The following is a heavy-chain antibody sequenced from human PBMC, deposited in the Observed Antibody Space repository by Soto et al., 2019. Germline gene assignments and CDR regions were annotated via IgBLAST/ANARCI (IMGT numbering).Heavy chain of an antibody. D-gene: IGHD6-19*01. CDR3: AREYSSGWAQYYYYGMDV. J-gene: IGHJ6*02. CDR1: GYTFTSYA. Sequence: QVQLVQSGAEVKKPGASVKVSCKASGYTFTSYAMHWVRQAPGQRLEWMGWINAGNGNTKYSQKFQGRVTITRDTFASTAYMELSSLRSEDTAVYYCAREYSSGWAQYYYYGMDVWGQGTTVTVSS. CDR2: INAGNGNT. V-gene: IGHV1-3*01.